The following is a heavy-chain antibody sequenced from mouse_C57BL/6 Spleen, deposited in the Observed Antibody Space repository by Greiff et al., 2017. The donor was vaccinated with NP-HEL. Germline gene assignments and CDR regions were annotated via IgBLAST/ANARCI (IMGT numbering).Heavy chain of an antibody. J-gene: IGHJ4*01. Sequence: QVQLQQPGAELVRPGTSVKLSCKASGYTFTSYWMHWVKQRPGQGLEWIGVIDPSDSYTNYNQKFTGTATLTVDTSSSTADMQLSSLTSEDAAVYYCAISGGYGYDDAMDDWGQGTSVTVSS. V-gene: IGHV1-59*01. CDR3: AISGGYGYDDAMDD. CDR1: GYTFTSYW. CDR2: IDPSDSYT. D-gene: IGHD2-2*01.